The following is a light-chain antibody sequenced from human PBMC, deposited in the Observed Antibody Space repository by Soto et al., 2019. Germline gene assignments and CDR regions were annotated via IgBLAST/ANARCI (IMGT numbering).Light chain of an antibody. V-gene: IGKV3-15*01. CDR2: DAS. Sequence: EIALTQSPGTLSVSPGDRAALSGRASQSVTSHLAWYQQKPGQAPRLLIYDASTRATGVPARFSGSGSGTEFTLTINSLQSEDFAVYYCQQYNNWPPITFGQGTRLEI. CDR3: QQYNNWPPIT. J-gene: IGKJ5*01. CDR1: QSVTSH.